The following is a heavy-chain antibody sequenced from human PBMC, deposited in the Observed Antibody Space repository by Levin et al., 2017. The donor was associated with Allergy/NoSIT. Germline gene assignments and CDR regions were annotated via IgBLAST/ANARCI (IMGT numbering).Heavy chain of an antibody. CDR1: GFTFSNSP. CDR2: ISGSGGAT. Sequence: GGSLRLSCAASGFTFSNSPMSWVRQAPGKGLEWVTAISGSGGATYYADSVKGRFTISRDNSKNILYLQMNSLRAEDTAVYYCAKDPTGGYSGYAFRYFDLWGRGTLVTVSS. D-gene: IGHD5-12*01. CDR3: AKDPTGGYSGYAFRYFDL. J-gene: IGHJ2*01. V-gene: IGHV3-23*01.